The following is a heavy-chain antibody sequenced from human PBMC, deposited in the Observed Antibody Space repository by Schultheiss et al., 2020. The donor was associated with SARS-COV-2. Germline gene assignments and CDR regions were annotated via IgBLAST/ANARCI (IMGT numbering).Heavy chain of an antibody. J-gene: IGHJ4*02. D-gene: IGHD4-17*01. V-gene: IGHV4-39*07. Sequence: SQTLSLTCTVSGGSISSSSYYWGWIRQPPGKGLEWIGSIYYSGSTYYNPSLKSRVTISVDTSKNQFSLKLSSVTAADTAVYYCARIVLNYGDYETVFYFDYWGQGTLVTVSS. CDR1: GGSISSSSYY. CDR2: IYYSGST. CDR3: ARIVLNYGDYETVFYFDY.